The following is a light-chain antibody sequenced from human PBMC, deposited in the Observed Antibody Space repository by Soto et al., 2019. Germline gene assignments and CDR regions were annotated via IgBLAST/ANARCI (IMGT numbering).Light chain of an antibody. CDR1: QSVSSN. V-gene: IGKV3D-15*01. Sequence: IVLTQSPATLSVSPGERATLSCRASQSVSSNLAWYQQKPGQAPRLLIYGASTRATGVPARFSGSGSGTEFTLTISSLASEDFAIYYCHQRFTWPRTFGQGTRLEIK. CDR2: GAS. J-gene: IGKJ5*01. CDR3: HQRFTWPRT.